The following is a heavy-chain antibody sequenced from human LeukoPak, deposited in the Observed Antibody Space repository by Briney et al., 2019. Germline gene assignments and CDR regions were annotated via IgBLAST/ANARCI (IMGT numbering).Heavy chain of an antibody. V-gene: IGHV3-11*06. CDR1: GFTFSDYY. CDR2: ISSSSRYT. J-gene: IGHJ3*02. Sequence: GGSLRLSCAASGFTFSDYYMSWIRQAPGKGRGWVSYISSSSRYTNYADSVKGRFTISRDNGKNSLYLQMNNLRAEDTAVYYFARDGQWINYAFYIWGQRTKVTVSS. D-gene: IGHD6-19*01. CDR3: ARDGQWINYAFYI.